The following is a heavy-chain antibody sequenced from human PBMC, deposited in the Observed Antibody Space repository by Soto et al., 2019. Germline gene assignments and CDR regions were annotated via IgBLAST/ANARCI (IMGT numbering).Heavy chain of an antibody. CDR2: IKHDGSVQ. CDR1: GFTVSWYL. V-gene: IGHV3-7*03. CDR3: ARAPYSNAWYRFDL. Sequence: GGALRLFWEASGFTVSWYLMSWVRQAPGKGLEWVADIKHDGSVQYYVDSVKGRFTISRDNAKKLLYLQMNGLRAEDTALYYCARAPYSNAWYRFDLWGQGALVTVSS. J-gene: IGHJ4*02. D-gene: IGHD4-4*01.